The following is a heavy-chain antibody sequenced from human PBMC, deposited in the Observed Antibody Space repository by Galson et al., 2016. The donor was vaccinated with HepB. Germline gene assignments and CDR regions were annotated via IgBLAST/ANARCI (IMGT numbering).Heavy chain of an antibody. CDR2: INPTGGST. CDR3: ARGGYYDSSGSLRY. J-gene: IGHJ4*02. D-gene: IGHD3-22*01. V-gene: IGHV1-46*01. CDR1: GYTFTRYY. Sequence: SVKVSCKASGYTFTRYYIHWVRQAPGQGLEWMGIINPTGGSTKDAPKFQGRVTMTRDTSTSTVYMELSSLRSEDTAVYFCARGGYYDSSGSLRYWGQGTLVTGSS.